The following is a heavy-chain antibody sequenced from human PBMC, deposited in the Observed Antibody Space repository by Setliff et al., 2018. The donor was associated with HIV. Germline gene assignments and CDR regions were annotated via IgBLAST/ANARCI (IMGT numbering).Heavy chain of an antibody. V-gene: IGHV4-31*03. Sequence: SETLSLTCTVSGGSISIGGYYWGWIRQHPGKGLEWIGYIYHNGSTYYNPSLKSRLIISVDTSKNQSSLKLSSVTAADTAVYYCARGGGSRAATSSYYYMDVWGKGTTVTVSS. D-gene: IGHD2-15*01. CDR1: GGSISIGGYY. J-gene: IGHJ6*03. CDR3: ARGGGSRAATSSYYYMDV. CDR2: IYHNGST.